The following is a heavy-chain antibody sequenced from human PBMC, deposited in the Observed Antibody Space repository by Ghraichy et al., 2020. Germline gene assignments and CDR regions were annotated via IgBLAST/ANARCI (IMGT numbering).Heavy chain of an antibody. Sequence: SETLSLTCTVSGVSISSSSYNWGWIRQPPGKGLEWIGDIYYSGSTYYNPSLMSRVTISVDTSKNQFSLKLSSVTAADTALYYCARRAATGNWYFDLWGRGTLITVSS. D-gene: IGHD6-13*01. CDR1: GVSISSSSYN. CDR2: IYYSGST. CDR3: ARRAATGNWYFDL. V-gene: IGHV4-39*01. J-gene: IGHJ2*01.